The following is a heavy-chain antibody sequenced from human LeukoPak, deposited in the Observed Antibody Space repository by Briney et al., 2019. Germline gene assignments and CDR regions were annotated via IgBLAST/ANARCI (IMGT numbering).Heavy chain of an antibody. CDR1: GFTFSSYS. J-gene: IGHJ3*02. CDR3: AREYCSGGSCYSDAFDI. D-gene: IGHD2-15*01. V-gene: IGHV3-21*01. Sequence: SGGSLRLSCAASGFTFSSYSMNWVRQAPGKGLEWVSSISSSSSYIYYADSVKGRSTISRDNAKNSLYLQMNSLRAEDTAVYYCAREYCSGGSCYSDAFDIWGQGTVVTVSS. CDR2: ISSSSSYI.